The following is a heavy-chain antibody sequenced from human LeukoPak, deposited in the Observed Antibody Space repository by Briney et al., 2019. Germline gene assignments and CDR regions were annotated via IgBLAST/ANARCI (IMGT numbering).Heavy chain of an antibody. J-gene: IGHJ4*02. CDR1: GFSFSSQW. D-gene: IGHD1-7*01. CDR2: INSDGSAK. V-gene: IGHV3-7*01. Sequence: GGSLRLSCAVSGFSFSSQWMTRVRQAPGTGLEWVATINSDGSAKYLVDSVKGRFTTSRDNAKNLVYLQMSILRAEDTAVYYCADLGTSDCGQGTLVTVSS. CDR3: ADLGTSD.